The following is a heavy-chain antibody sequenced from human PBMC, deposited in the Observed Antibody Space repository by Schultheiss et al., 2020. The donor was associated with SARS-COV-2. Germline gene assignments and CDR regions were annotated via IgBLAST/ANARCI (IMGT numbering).Heavy chain of an antibody. V-gene: IGHV1-69*13. CDR2: IIPIFGTA. CDR3: ARDLDSPYGSGSYGDY. Sequence: SVKVSCKASGGTFSSYAISWVRQAPGQGLEWMGGIIPIFGTANYAQKFQGRVTITADESTSTAYMELSSLRSEDTAVYFCARDLDSPYGSGSYGDYWGQGTLVTVSS. J-gene: IGHJ4*02. CDR1: GGTFSSYA. D-gene: IGHD3-10*01.